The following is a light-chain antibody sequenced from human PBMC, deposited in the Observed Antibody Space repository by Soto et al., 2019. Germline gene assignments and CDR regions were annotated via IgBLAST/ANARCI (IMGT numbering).Light chain of an antibody. J-gene: IGKJ3*01. CDR2: AAS. Sequence: GDRVTITCRASHDIGSWLAWFQQKPGKAPKLLIFAASSLPRGVPSRFSGSESETHFTLTISSLQPEDFATYYCQHAYDFPFTFGPGTTL. V-gene: IGKV1-12*01. CDR3: QHAYDFPFT. CDR1: HDIGSW.